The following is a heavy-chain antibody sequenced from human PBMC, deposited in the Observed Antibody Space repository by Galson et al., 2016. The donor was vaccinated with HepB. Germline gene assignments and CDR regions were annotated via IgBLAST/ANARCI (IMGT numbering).Heavy chain of an antibody. J-gene: IGHJ4*02. CDR2: VPYDGRNK. Sequence: SLRLSCAASGFIFSSYDMHWVRQAPGKGLEWVAVVPYDGRNKYYADSVKGRFTISRDNSKNTPYLQMNSLRPENTAVYYCATPPRGYSLIVDPEYFFDYWGQGTLVTVSS. CDR3: ATPPRGYSLIVDPEYFFDY. V-gene: IGHV3-30*03. D-gene: IGHD5-18*01. CDR1: GFIFSSYD.